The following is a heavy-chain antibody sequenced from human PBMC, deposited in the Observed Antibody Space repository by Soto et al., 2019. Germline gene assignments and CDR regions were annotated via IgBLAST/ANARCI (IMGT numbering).Heavy chain of an antibody. CDR1: GGTFNNLA. Sequence: QVQLVQSGAEVKKPGSSVKLSCNAAGGTFNNLAVSWVRQAPGQGLEWMGEIIPMFGSTNYAQRFQGRVTITADESRSIVYMYLSSLRSDDTAIYYCARGGRMGNWYFDLWGRGTLVTVSS. V-gene: IGHV1-69*01. J-gene: IGHJ2*01. D-gene: IGHD3-10*01. CDR3: ARGGRMGNWYFDL. CDR2: IIPMFGST.